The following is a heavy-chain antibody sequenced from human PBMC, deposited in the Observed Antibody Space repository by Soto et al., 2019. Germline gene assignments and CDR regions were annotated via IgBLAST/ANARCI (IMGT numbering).Heavy chain of an antibody. Sequence: KSGGSLRLSCAASGFTFSDYYMSWIRQAPGKGLEWVSYISSSGSTIYYADSVKGRFTISRDNAKNSLYLQMNSLRAEDTAVYYCARSLASDYYDSSGEVLWGQGTPVTVSS. CDR3: ARSLASDYYDSSGEVL. CDR1: GFTFSDYY. J-gene: IGHJ4*02. D-gene: IGHD3-22*01. CDR2: ISSSGSTI. V-gene: IGHV3-11*01.